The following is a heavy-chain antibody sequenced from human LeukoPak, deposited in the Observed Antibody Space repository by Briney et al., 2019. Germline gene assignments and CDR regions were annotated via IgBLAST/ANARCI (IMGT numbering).Heavy chain of an antibody. CDR2: IYYGETT. CDR3: AREGGTHCSSTSCYGGPLWFDP. J-gene: IGHJ5*02. CDR1: GASISSSNFY. Sequence: PSETLSLTCTVSGASISSSNFYWDWIRQSPGKGLEWIGNIYYGETTSYNPSFKSRVTISVDSSKNQFSLQLNSVTPEDTAVYYCAREGGTHCSSTSCYGGPLWFDPWGQGTLVTVSS. D-gene: IGHD2-2*01. V-gene: IGHV4-39*02.